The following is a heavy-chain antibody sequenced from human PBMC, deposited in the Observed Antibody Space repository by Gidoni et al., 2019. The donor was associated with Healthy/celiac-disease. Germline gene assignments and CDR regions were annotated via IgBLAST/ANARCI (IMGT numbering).Heavy chain of an antibody. D-gene: IGHD3-16*01. CDR3: AKDINLGEGEPGSIDY. CDR2: ISWNSGSI. CDR1: GFTFDDYA. Sequence: EVQLVESGGGLVQPGRSLRLSCAASGFTFDDYARHWVRQAPGKGLEWVSGISWNSGSIGYADSVKGRFTISRDNAKNSLYLQMNSLRAEDTALYYCAKDINLGEGEPGSIDYWGQGTLVTVSS. V-gene: IGHV3-9*01. J-gene: IGHJ4*02.